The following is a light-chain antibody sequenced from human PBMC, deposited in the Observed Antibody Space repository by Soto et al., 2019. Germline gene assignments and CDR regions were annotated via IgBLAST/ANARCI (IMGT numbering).Light chain of an antibody. V-gene: IGLV2-14*01. CDR2: DVS. CDR3: SSYTSTTTLI. Sequence: QSALTQPASVSGSPGQSITISCTGTSSDVGGYNYVSWYQQHPGKAPKLMIYDVSNRPSGVSNRFSGSKSGNTASLTISGLQAEDEADYDCSSYTSTTTLIFGGGTKRTVL. CDR1: SSDVGGYNY. J-gene: IGLJ2*01.